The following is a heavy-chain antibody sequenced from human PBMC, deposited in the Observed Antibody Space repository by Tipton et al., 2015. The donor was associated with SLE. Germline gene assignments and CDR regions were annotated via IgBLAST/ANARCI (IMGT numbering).Heavy chain of an antibody. CDR3: ATSLNYYDSSGPEG. J-gene: IGHJ3*01. CDR2: INHSGYT. D-gene: IGHD3-22*01. V-gene: IGHV4-34*01. Sequence: TLSLTCAVYGGSFSGYYWSWIRQTPGKGLEWIGEINHSGYTNFNPSLKSLVTISVDTSKNQFSLRLSSVTAADTAVYYCATSLNYYDSSGPEGWGQGTMVTVSS. CDR1: GGSFSGYY.